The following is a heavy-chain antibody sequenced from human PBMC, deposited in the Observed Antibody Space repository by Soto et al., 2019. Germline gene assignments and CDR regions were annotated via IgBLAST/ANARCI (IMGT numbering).Heavy chain of an antibody. CDR2: IYPGDSDT. V-gene: IGHV5-51*01. CDR3: ARLTIFGVAPYYYGMDV. D-gene: IGHD3-3*01. CDR1: GYSFTSYW. Sequence: GESLKISCRCSGYSFTSYWIGWVRQMPGKGLEWMGIIYPGDSDTRYSPSFQGQVTISADKSISTAYLQWSSLKASDTAMYYCARLTIFGVAPYYYGMDVWGQGTTVTVSS. J-gene: IGHJ6*02.